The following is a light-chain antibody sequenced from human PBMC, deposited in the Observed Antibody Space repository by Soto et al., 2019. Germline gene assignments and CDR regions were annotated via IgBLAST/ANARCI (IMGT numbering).Light chain of an antibody. J-gene: IGLJ2*01. V-gene: IGLV2-14*03. CDR3: SSYTSGSTRVV. CDR1: SSGVGGYNY. CDR2: DFS. Sequence: QSALTQPASVSGSPGQSITISCTGTSSGVGGYNYVSWYQQHPGKAPKVMIYDFSKRPAGISNRFSGSKSGNTASLTISGLQVEDEVDYYCSSYTSGSTRVVFGGGTKLTVL.